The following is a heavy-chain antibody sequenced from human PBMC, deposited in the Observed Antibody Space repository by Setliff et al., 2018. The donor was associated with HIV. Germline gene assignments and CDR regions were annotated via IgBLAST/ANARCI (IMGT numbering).Heavy chain of an antibody. V-gene: IGHV3-30*04. Sequence: PGGSLRLSCAASGFTFSSYAMHWVRQAPGKGLEWVAVISYDGINKYYADSVKGRFTISRDNAKNSLYLQMNSLRAEDTAVYYCARSRAAGFDYWGQGTLVTVSS. CDR2: ISYDGINK. J-gene: IGHJ4*02. CDR3: ARSRAAGFDY. CDR1: GFTFSSYA. D-gene: IGHD6-13*01.